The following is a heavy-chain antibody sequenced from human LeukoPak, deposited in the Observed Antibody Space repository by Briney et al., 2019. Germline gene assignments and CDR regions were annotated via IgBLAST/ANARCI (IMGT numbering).Heavy chain of an antibody. D-gene: IGHD4-17*01. J-gene: IGHJ6*03. CDR3: ARDRHDYGDYGPYYYYYMDV. CDR1: GFTFSSYE. V-gene: IGHV3-48*03. CDR2: ISSSGSTI. Sequence: GGSLRLSCAASGFTFSSYEMNWVRQAPGKGLEWVSYISSSGSTIYYADSVKGRFTISRDNAKNSLYLQMNSLRAEDTALYYCARDRHDYGDYGPYYYYYMDVWGKGTTVTVSS.